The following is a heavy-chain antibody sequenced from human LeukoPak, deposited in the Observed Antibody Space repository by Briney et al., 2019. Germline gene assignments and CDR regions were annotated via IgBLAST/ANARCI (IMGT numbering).Heavy chain of an antibody. CDR1: GGSISTYY. Sequence: SETLSLTCTVSGGSISTYYWNWIRQPPGKGLEWIGYIYHSGSTNYNPSLQSRVTISVDTSKNQFSLSLSSVTAADTAVYYCARGGAARLHFQIWGQGTLVTVSS. D-gene: IGHD6-6*01. CDR2: IYHSGST. J-gene: IGHJ1*01. V-gene: IGHV4-59*01. CDR3: ARGGAARLHFQI.